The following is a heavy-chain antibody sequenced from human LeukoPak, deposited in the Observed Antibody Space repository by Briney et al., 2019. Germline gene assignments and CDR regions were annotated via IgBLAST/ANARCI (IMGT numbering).Heavy chain of an antibody. CDR1: GFTFGDYA. V-gene: IGHV3-49*04. D-gene: IGHD3-22*01. CDR2: IRRKAHGGTT. J-gene: IGHJ4*02. CDR3: TRVTYYYDNSGYFHFDS. Sequence: GGSLRFSCTTFGFTFGDYAMSWVRWAPGKGLEWVSFIRRKAHGGTTDYAASVKGRFSSSRDDSKSITYLQMNSLKTEDTAVYFCTRVTYYYDNSGYFHFDSWGQGSLVTVSS.